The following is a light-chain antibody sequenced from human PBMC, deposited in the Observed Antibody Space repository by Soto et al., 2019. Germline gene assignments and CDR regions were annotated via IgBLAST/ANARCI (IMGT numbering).Light chain of an antibody. CDR1: PSISRS. CDR2: DAS. J-gene: IGKJ1*01. CDR3: QQCYMGWT. Sequence: DIQMTQSPSTLSASVGDRVTITCRASPSISRSLAWYQHKPGKAPHLLIYDASTLESGVPSRFSGMGSGTEFILSISSLKPDDFGSYYCQQCYMGWTFGQGTKLDIK. V-gene: IGKV1-5*01.